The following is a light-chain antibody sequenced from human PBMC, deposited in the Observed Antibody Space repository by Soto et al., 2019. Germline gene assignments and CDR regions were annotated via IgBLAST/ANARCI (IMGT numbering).Light chain of an antibody. V-gene: IGKV1D-8*01. J-gene: IGKJ3*01. Sequence: VISMTQSPSLLSASTGDRVTISCRMSQDIKNYLAWYQQRPGKAPALLIYSASTLQNGVPSRFSGSWSGTDFTLTISRLQSEDFATYYCQQYCSFPFTFGPGTKVDV. CDR3: QQYCSFPFT. CDR1: QDIKNY. CDR2: SAS.